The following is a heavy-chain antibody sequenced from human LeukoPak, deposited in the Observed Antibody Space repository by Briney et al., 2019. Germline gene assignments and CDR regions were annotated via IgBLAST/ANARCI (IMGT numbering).Heavy chain of an antibody. CDR1: GGSFSGYY. CDR3: ARGWPLPAAFDI. CDR2: INHSGST. Sequence: PSETLSLTCAVYGGSFSGYYWSWIRQPPGKGLEWIGEINHSGSTNYNPSLKSRVTISVDTSKDQFSLKLSSVTAADTAVYYCARGWPLPAAFDIWGQGTMVTVSS. D-gene: IGHD2-15*01. V-gene: IGHV4-34*01. J-gene: IGHJ3*02.